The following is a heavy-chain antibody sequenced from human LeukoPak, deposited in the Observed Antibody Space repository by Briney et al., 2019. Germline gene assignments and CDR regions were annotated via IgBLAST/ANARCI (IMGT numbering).Heavy chain of an antibody. J-gene: IGHJ4*02. V-gene: IGHV1-46*01. D-gene: IGHD2-2*01. Sequence: ASVKVSCKASGYTFTNYYIHWVRQAPGQGLEWMGIINPTGDSTSYAQKFQARDTMTRDTSTNTVYMELSSLGSEDTAVYYCARHPSPQLHHFDYWGQGTLVTVSS. CDR3: ARHPSPQLHHFDY. CDR1: GYTFTNYY. CDR2: INPTGDST.